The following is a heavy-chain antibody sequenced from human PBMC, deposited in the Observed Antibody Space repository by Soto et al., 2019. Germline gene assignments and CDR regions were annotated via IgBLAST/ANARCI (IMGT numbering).Heavy chain of an antibody. V-gene: IGHV3-30*18. CDR3: AKDRSIAARILDY. D-gene: IGHD6-6*01. J-gene: IGHJ4*02. CDR2: ISYDGSNK. Sequence: GGSLRLSCAASGFTFSSCGVHRVRQAPGKGLEWMAIISYDGSNKYYADSVKGRFTISRDNSKNTLYLQMNSLRAEDTAVYYCAKDRSIAARILDYWGQGTLVTVSS. CDR1: GFTFSSCG.